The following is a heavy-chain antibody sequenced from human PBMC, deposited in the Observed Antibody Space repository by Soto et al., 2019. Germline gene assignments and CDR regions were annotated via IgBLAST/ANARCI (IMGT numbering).Heavy chain of an antibody. Sequence: QITLRESGPTLVKPTQTLTLTCTFSGFSLSTSGVGVGWIRQPPAKALEWLGIIFWDDDKRYRPSLKRRVSITKDTYKNQLVLTMTNMDPVDTATYYCAHLAWKEMWPRAPVVNWGQGTPVTVSS. CDR2: IFWDDDK. D-gene: IGHD1-1*01. CDR3: AHLAWKEMWPRAPVVN. CDR1: GFSLSTSGVG. V-gene: IGHV2-5*02. J-gene: IGHJ4*02.